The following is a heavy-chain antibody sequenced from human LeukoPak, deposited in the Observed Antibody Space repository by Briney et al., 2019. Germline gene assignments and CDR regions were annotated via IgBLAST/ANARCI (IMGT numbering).Heavy chain of an antibody. CDR1: GFTFSSYS. J-gene: IGHJ4*02. V-gene: IGHV3-48*02. Sequence: GGSLRLSCAASGFTFSSYSMNWVRQAPGKGLEWVSYISSSSTIYYADSVKGRFTISRDNAKNSLYLQMNSLRDEDTAVYYCASLWGSYRYIDYWGQGTLVTVSS. CDR2: ISSSSTI. CDR3: ASLWGSYRYIDY. D-gene: IGHD3-16*02.